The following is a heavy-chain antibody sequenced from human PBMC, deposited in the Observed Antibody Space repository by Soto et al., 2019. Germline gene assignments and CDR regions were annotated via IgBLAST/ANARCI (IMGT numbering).Heavy chain of an antibody. Sequence: GSLRLSCAASGFTFSSYDMHWVRQATGKGLEWVSAIGTAGDTYYPGSVKGRFTISRENAKNSLYLQMNSLRAGDTAVYYCARGALYYYYMDVWGKGTTVTVSS. V-gene: IGHV3-13*01. CDR1: GFTFSSYD. CDR2: IGTAGDT. J-gene: IGHJ6*03. CDR3: ARGALYYYYMDV.